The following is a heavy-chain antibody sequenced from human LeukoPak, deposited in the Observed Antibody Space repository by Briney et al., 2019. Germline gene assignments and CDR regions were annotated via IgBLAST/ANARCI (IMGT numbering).Heavy chain of an antibody. Sequence: SETLSLTCTVSGGSMSDYYWSWIRQPPGKGLEWIGYIFSTGSTNYNPSLKSRVTISVDTSKNQFSLKLNSVTAADTALYYCARDYTMTHAFDIWGQGTLVTLSS. CDR2: IFSTGST. V-gene: IGHV4-59*01. CDR1: GGSMSDYY. CDR3: ARDYTMTHAFDI. J-gene: IGHJ3*02. D-gene: IGHD3-22*01.